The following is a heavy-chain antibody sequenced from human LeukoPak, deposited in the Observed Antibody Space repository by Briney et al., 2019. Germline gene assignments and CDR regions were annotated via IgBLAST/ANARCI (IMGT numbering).Heavy chain of an antibody. V-gene: IGHV3-33*01. J-gene: IGHJ4*02. Sequence: GRSLRLSCAASGFSFSSYGMHWVRQAPGKGLEWVAVIWYDGTNKYYADSVKGRFTISRDNSKNTLFLQMNSLRAEDTAVYYCARAAYDSSGYLPLWGQGTLVTVSS. D-gene: IGHD3-22*01. CDR3: ARAAYDSSGYLPL. CDR2: IWYDGTNK. CDR1: GFSFSSYG.